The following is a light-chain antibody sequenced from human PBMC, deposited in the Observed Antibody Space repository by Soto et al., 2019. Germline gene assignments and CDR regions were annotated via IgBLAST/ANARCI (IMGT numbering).Light chain of an antibody. Sequence: EVVMTQSPATPSVSPGERVTFSCRASQSVTTNLAWYQHKPGQSPRLLISGASTGASGIPPRFSGSGSGTEFTLTIDRLQSADFAVYYCQQYDRWPVTFGGGTKVEIK. CDR3: QQYDRWPVT. CDR2: GAS. CDR1: QSVTTN. J-gene: IGKJ4*01. V-gene: IGKV3-15*01.